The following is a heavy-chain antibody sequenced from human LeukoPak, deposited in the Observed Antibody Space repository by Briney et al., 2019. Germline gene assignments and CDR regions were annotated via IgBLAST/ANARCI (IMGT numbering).Heavy chain of an antibody. CDR2: ISGSGGST. CDR3: AKLRGFGGYSGEYYFDY. Sequence: GGSLRLSCAASGFTFSSYAMSWVRQAPGKGLEWVSAISGSGGSTYYADSVKGRFTISRDNSKNTLYLQMNSLRAEDTAVYYCAKLRGFGGYSGEYYFDYWGQGTLVTVSS. V-gene: IGHV3-23*01. J-gene: IGHJ4*02. D-gene: IGHD5-12*01. CDR1: GFTFSSYA.